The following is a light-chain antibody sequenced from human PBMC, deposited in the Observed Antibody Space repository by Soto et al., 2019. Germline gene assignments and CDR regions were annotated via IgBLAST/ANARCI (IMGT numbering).Light chain of an antibody. J-gene: IGLJ1*01. V-gene: IGLV2-14*01. CDR3: ASYTTSSTGV. CDR1: SSDVGGYNY. Sequence: QSALTQPASVSGSPGQSITISCTGTSSDVGGYNYVSWYQQHPGKAPKLMIYEVSNRPSGISNRFSGSKSGNTASLTISGLHTEDEADYHCASYTTSSTGVFGTGTKVTVL. CDR2: EVS.